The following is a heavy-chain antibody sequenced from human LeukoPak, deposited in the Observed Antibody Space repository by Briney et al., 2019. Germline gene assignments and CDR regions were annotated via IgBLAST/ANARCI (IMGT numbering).Heavy chain of an antibody. J-gene: IGHJ4*02. CDR3: ARVNSYYVSSGYSY. CDR1: GYTFTAYY. V-gene: IGHV1-69*06. CDR2: IIPIFGTA. Sequence: SVKVSCKASGYTFTAYYMHWVRQAPGQGVEWVGGIIPIFGTANYAQKFQGRVTITADKSTSTAYMELRSLRSDDTAVYYCARVNSYYVSSGYSYWGQGTLVTVSS. D-gene: IGHD3-22*01.